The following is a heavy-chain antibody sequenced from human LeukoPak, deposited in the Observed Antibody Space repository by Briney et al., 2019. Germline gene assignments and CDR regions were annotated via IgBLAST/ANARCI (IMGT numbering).Heavy chain of an antibody. Sequence: ASVKVSRKASGYTFTSYGISWVRQAPGQGLEWMGWNSAYNGNTNYAQKLQGRVTMTTDTSTRTAYMELRSLRSDDTAVYYCARGRGTMIVVVIRGKWDYAFDIWGQGTMVTVSS. J-gene: IGHJ3*02. CDR3: ARGRGTMIVVVIRGKWDYAFDI. CDR1: GYTFTSYG. CDR2: NSAYNGNT. V-gene: IGHV1-18*01. D-gene: IGHD3-22*01.